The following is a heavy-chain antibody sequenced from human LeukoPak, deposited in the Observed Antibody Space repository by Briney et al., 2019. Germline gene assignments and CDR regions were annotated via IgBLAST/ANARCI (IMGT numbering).Heavy chain of an antibody. CDR1: GFTFSDYY. Sequence: SGGSLRLSCAASGFTFSDYYMSWIRQAPGKGLEWVSYISSSGSTIYYADSVKGRFTISRDNANNSLYLQMNSLRAEDTAVYYCARRERGTYYYDSSGYYVDYWGQGTLVTVSS. D-gene: IGHD3-22*01. CDR3: ARRERGTYYYDSSGYYVDY. CDR2: ISSSGSTI. V-gene: IGHV3-11*04. J-gene: IGHJ4*02.